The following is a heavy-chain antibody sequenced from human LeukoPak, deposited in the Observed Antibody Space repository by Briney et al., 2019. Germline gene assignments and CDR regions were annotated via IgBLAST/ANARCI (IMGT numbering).Heavy chain of an antibody. V-gene: IGHV6-1*01. Sequence: SQTLSLTCAISGDSVSSNIATWNWIRQSPSRGLEWLGRTYYRSKWFSAYALSVRGRITIKPDTSKNQFTLQLNSVTPEDTAVYYCARARGYLENWGQGTLVTVSS. J-gene: IGHJ4*02. CDR3: ARARGYLEN. CDR2: TYYRSKWFS. CDR1: GDSVSSNIAT. D-gene: IGHD2-15*01.